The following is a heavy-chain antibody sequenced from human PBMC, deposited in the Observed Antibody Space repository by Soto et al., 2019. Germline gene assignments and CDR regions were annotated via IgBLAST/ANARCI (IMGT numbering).Heavy chain of an antibody. CDR3: ARVTMVRGVTYYYGMDV. V-gene: IGHV1-69*02. CDR2: IIPILGVA. Sequence: SVKVSFKASGGTFSSYTISWVRQAPGQGLEWMGRIIPILGVANYAQKFQGRVTITADKSTSTAYMELSSLRSEDTAVYYCARVTMVRGVTYYYGMDVWGQGTTVTVSS. CDR1: GGTFSSYT. D-gene: IGHD3-10*01. J-gene: IGHJ6*02.